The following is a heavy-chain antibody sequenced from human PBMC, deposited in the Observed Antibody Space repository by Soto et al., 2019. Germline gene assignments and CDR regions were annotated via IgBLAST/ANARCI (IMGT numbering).Heavy chain of an antibody. Sequence: SETLSLTCTVSGGSVSSGSYYWSWIRQPPGKGLEWIGYIYYSGSTNYNPSLKSRVTISVDTSKNQFSLKLSSVTAADTAVYYCARDLRKRNIVATIISPYGMDVWGQGTTVTV. CDR1: GGSVSSGSYY. D-gene: IGHD5-12*01. V-gene: IGHV4-61*01. CDR3: ARDLRKRNIVATIISPYGMDV. J-gene: IGHJ6*02. CDR2: IYYSGST.